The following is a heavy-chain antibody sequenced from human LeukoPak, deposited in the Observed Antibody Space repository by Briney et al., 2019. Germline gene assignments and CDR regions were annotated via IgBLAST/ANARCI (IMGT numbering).Heavy chain of an antibody. J-gene: IGHJ4*02. CDR3: AKDYGDYSEGVDY. D-gene: IGHD4-17*01. Sequence: GGSLRLSCAASGFTFSSYAMHWVRQAPGKGLEWVAVISYDGSNKYYADSVKGRFTISRDNSKNTLYLQMNSLRAEDTAVYYCAKDYGDYSEGVDYWGQGTLVTVSS. CDR2: ISYDGSNK. V-gene: IGHV3-30*04. CDR1: GFTFSSYA.